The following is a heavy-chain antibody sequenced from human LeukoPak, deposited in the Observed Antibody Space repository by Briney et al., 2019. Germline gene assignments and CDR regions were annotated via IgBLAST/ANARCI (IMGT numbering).Heavy chain of an antibody. CDR2: ISSDGSNK. V-gene: IGHV3-30-3*01. Sequence: GGSLRLSCAASGFTFSNYTLHWVRQAPGKGLEWVAVISSDGSNKYYAESVKGRFTIARDNSKNTLYLQMNSLRAEDTAVYYCAKDLGGSGYDYFDYWGQGTLVTVSS. J-gene: IGHJ4*02. CDR3: AKDLGGSGYDYFDY. D-gene: IGHD5-12*01. CDR1: GFTFSNYT.